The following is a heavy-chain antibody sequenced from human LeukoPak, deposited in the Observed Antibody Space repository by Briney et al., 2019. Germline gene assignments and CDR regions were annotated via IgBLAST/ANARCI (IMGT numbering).Heavy chain of an antibody. Sequence: ASVKVSCKASGYTFTSYGISWVRQAPGQGLEWMGWISAYNGNTNYAQKLQGRVTMTTDTSTSTAYMELRSLRSDDTAVYYCAAVGDYYGSGSYVDYWGQGTLVTVSS. CDR3: AAVGDYYGSGSYVDY. V-gene: IGHV1-18*01. D-gene: IGHD3-10*01. CDR1: GYTFTSYG. J-gene: IGHJ4*02. CDR2: ISAYNGNT.